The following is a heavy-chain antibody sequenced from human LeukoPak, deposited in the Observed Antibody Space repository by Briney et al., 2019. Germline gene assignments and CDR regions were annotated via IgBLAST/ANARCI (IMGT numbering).Heavy chain of an antibody. CDR2: INVYNGNT. Sequence: GASLKVSCKASGYTFTTSGINWVRQAPGQGLEWMGCINVYNGNTNYAQKFQGRITMTRDTSTNTAYMELRSLKSDDTAVYYCARGLVVPAAMGEFDYWGQGTLIAVS. D-gene: IGHD2-2*01. CDR3: ARGLVVPAAMGEFDY. CDR1: GYTFTTSG. J-gene: IGHJ4*02. V-gene: IGHV1-18*01.